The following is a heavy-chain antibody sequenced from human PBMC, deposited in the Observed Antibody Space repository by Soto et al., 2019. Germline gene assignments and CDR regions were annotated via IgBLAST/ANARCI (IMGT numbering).Heavy chain of an antibody. CDR3: AHTVVVLPYHWYFDL. V-gene: IGHV2-5*02. D-gene: IGHD2-15*01. CDR2: IYWDDDK. J-gene: IGHJ2*01. CDR1: GFSLSTNGVG. Sequence: QITLKESGPTLVKPTQTLTLTCTFSGFSLSTNGVGVGWIRQPPGKALAWLALIYWDDDKRYSPSLKNRLTITKDTSKNQVVLTITTLDPVDTATYYCAHTVVVLPYHWYFDLWGRGTLVTVSS.